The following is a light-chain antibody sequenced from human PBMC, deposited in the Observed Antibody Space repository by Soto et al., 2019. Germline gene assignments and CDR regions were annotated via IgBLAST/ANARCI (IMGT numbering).Light chain of an antibody. J-gene: IGKJ5*01. CDR1: QYVSNK. Sequence: EIVLTQSPATLSLSQGETATLSCRASQYVSNKVAWYQQKPGQAPSLLILGASTRATGVPARFSGSGSGTEFTLSISSLQSEDFAVYYCKQYKEWPPFTFGQGTKVEIK. CDR2: GAS. CDR3: KQYKEWPPFT. V-gene: IGKV3-15*01.